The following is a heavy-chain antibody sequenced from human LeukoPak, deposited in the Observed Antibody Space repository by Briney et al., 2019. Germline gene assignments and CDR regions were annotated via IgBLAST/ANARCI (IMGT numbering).Heavy chain of an antibody. J-gene: IGHJ4*02. CDR1: GFTFSSYA. Sequence: PGGSLRLSCAASGFTFSSYAMHWVRQAPGKGLEGVAVISYDGSNKYYADSVKGRFTISRDNSKNTLYLQMNSLRAEDTAVYYCARDRIAVARFDYWGQGTLVTVSS. V-gene: IGHV3-30-3*01. CDR3: ARDRIAVARFDY. D-gene: IGHD6-19*01. CDR2: ISYDGSNK.